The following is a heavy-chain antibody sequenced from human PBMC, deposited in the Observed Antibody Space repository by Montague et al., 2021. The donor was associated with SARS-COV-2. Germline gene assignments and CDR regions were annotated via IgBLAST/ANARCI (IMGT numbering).Heavy chain of an antibody. CDR3: AMGWRPDF. J-gene: IGHJ4*02. V-gene: IGHV3-74*03. D-gene: IGHD2-15*01. CDR1: VFTFNTYW. Sequence: SLRLSCQASVFTFNTYWMTWVRQEPGKGLVPISRKNSDETSISYADSVKGRFTVLRDNTKNILYLQMNSLRVEDTAVYYCAMGWRPDFWGQGTQVTVSS. CDR2: KNSDETSI.